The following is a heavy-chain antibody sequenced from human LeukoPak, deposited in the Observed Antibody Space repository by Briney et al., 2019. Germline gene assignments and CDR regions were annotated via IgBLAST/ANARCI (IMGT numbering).Heavy chain of an antibody. V-gene: IGHV5-51*01. J-gene: IGHJ4*02. D-gene: IGHD6-13*01. CDR1: GYNFTIYW. Sequence: GESLKISCKGSGYNFTIYWIGWVRQMPGKGLEWMGIIYPGDSDTKYSPSFQGQVTISADKSISTAYLQWSSLKASDTAMYYCARRRADSSSWSNWGQGTLVTVSS. CDR3: ARRRADSSSWSN. CDR2: IYPGDSDT.